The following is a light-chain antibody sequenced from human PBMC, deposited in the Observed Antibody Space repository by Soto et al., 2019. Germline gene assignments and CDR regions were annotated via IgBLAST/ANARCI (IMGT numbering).Light chain of an antibody. CDR2: DVS. J-gene: IGKJ1*01. CDR1: HSVSSNY. V-gene: IGKV3-20*01. CDR3: PQYCISTT. Sequence: EIVLTQSPGTLSLSPGERATLSCRSSHSVSSNYLAWYQQKPGQAPRLLIDDVSGSATGIPDRVSGSGSGTAFTLTISRLEPVDFAVYYCPQYCISTTFGQGTKVEIK.